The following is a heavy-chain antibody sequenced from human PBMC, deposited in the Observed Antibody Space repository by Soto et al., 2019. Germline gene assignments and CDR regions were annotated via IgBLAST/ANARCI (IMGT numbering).Heavy chain of an antibody. D-gene: IGHD6-19*01. V-gene: IGHV1-46*01. J-gene: IGHJ4*02. Sequence: QVQLVQSGAEVKKPGASVKVSCKASGYIFTNYFMGWVRQAPGQGLEWMGLINPSGGSTAYAQKFQGRVSMTRDPSTNTVDMELSSLRSEDTAIYYCARNMNSGFDYWGQGTLITVSS. CDR3: ARNMNSGFDY. CDR2: INPSGGST. CDR1: GYIFTNYF.